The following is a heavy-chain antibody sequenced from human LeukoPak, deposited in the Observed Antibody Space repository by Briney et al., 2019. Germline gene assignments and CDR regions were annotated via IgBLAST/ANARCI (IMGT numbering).Heavy chain of an antibody. J-gene: IGHJ6*03. CDR2: IYHTGST. V-gene: IGHV4-38-2*02. CDR1: GYSVSSGYY. CDR3: ARKEPYYYYYMDV. Sequence: SETLSLTCTVSGYSVSSGYYWGWIRQPPGKGLEWIGSIYHTGSTYYNPSLKSRVTISVDPSKNQFSLKLSSVTAADTAVYYCARKEPYYYYYMDVWGKGTTVTVSS. D-gene: IGHD1-26*01.